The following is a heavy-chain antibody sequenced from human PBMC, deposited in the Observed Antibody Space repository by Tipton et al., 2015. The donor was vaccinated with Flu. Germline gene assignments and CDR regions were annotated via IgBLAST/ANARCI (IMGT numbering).Heavy chain of an antibody. CDR1: GDSITTYY. Sequence: TLSLTCTISGDSITTYYWNWIRQSPGKGLEWIGHVHYRDGTTHYKPSLKSRVTISVATSKKQVSLRLTSVTAADTAVYFCARSSSAYSSDWYFDVWGRGTLVSVSS. J-gene: IGHJ2*01. CDR3: ARSSSAYSSDWYFDV. V-gene: IGHV4-59*01. D-gene: IGHD3-22*01. CDR2: VHYRDGTT.